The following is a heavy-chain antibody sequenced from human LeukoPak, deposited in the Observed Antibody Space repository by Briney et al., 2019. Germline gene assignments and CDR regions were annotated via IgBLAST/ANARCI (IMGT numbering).Heavy chain of an antibody. J-gene: IGHJ3*02. Sequence: HAGGSLRLSCAASGFTFSSYWMSWVRQAPGKGLEWVANIKQDGSEKYYVDSVKGRFTISRDNAKNSLYLQMNSLRAEDTAVYYCARKEHDYGVYLIPKGAFDIWGQGTMVTVSS. CDR2: IKQDGSEK. V-gene: IGHV3-7*01. D-gene: IGHD4-17*01. CDR3: ARKEHDYGVYLIPKGAFDI. CDR1: GFTFSSYW.